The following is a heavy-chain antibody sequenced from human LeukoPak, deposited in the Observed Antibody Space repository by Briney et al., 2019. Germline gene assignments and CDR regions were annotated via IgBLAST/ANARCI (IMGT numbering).Heavy chain of an antibody. CDR2: IYHSGST. Sequence: SESLSLTCTVSGYSVSRGYYWGWIRQPPGKGLEWIGTIYHSGSTYYNPSLKSRVTISEDTTKNKFSLKMSSVTAADTAVYYCARENEQQLVDPWGQGTLVTVSS. CDR1: GYSVSRGYY. D-gene: IGHD6-13*01. J-gene: IGHJ5*02. CDR3: ARENEQQLVDP. V-gene: IGHV4-38-2*02.